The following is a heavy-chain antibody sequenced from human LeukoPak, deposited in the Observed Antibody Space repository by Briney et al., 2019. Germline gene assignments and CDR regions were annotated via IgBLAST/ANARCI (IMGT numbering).Heavy chain of an antibody. V-gene: IGHV4-30-4*08. CDR1: GGSISSGDYY. J-gene: IGHJ2*01. D-gene: IGHD2-15*01. Sequence: SETLSLTCTVSGGSISSGDYYWSWIRQPPGKGLEWIGYIYYSGSTYYNPSLKSRVTISVDTSKNQFSLKLSSVTAADTAVYYCARVGYCSGGSCYLSYWYFDLWGRGTLVTVSS. CDR3: ARVGYCSGGSCYLSYWYFDL. CDR2: IYYSGST.